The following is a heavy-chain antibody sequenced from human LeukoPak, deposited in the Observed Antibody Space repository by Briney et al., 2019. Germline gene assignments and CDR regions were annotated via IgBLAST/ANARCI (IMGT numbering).Heavy chain of an antibody. CDR2: INHSGST. CDR1: GGSFSGYY. CDR3: ARGWSNYDFWSGYYTGTFDY. V-gene: IGHV4-34*01. D-gene: IGHD3-3*01. Sequence: SETLSLTCAVYGGSFSGYYWSWIRQPPGKGLEWIGEINHSGSTNYNPSLKSRVTISVDTSKNQFSLKLSSVTAADTAVYYCARGWSNYDFWSGYYTGTFDYWGQGTLVTVSS. J-gene: IGHJ4*02.